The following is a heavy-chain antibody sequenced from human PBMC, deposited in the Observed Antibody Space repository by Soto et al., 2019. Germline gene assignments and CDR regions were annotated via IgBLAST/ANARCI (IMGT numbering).Heavy chain of an antibody. D-gene: IGHD4-17*01. CDR2: MNPNSGNT. Sequence: QVQLVQSGAEVKKPGASVKVSCKASGYTFTSYDINWVRQATGQGLEYLGWMNPNSGNTAYVQKFQARVTMTWDTSITTAYMELSSLRSEDTAVYFCARGIKYGAYSRWFDPWSQGTLVTVSS. CDR1: GYTFTSYD. CDR3: ARGIKYGAYSRWFDP. V-gene: IGHV1-8*01. J-gene: IGHJ5*02.